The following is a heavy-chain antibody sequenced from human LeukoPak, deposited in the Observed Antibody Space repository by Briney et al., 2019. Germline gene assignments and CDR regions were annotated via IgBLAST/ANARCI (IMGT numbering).Heavy chain of an antibody. D-gene: IGHD1-26*01. CDR2: ISGSGGST. Sequence: PGGSLRLSCAASGFTFSSYAMSWVRQAPGKGLEWVSAISGSGGSTYYADSVKGRFTISRDNSKNTLYLQMNSLRAEDTAVYYCARDGGSKGYLPPSIDYWGQGTLVTVSS. V-gene: IGHV3-23*01. J-gene: IGHJ4*02. CDR3: ARDGGSKGYLPPSIDY. CDR1: GFTFSSYA.